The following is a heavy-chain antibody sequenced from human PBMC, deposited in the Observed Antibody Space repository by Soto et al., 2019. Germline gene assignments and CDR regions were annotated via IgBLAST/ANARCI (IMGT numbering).Heavy chain of an antibody. Sequence: PGESLKISCAASGFTFSRHAMHWVRQAPGKGLEWVAIISYDGTTIYYADSVKGRFIISRDNSKNTLYLQMSSLRVDDTAVYFCARHVASTVTTSDWFDPWGQGTLVTVSS. CDR3: ARHVASTVTTSDWFDP. V-gene: IGHV3-30-3*01. J-gene: IGHJ5*02. CDR2: ISYDGTTI. D-gene: IGHD4-4*01. CDR1: GFTFSRHA.